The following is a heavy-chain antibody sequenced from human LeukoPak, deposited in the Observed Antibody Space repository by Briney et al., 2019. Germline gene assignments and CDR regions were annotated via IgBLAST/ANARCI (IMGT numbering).Heavy chain of an antibody. CDR1: GYTFTSYA. CDR2: INAGNGNT. CDR3: ARDTEDGNDYYYYGMDV. J-gene: IGHJ6*04. D-gene: IGHD1-1*01. Sequence: ASVKVSCKASGYTFTSYAMHWVRQAPGQRLEWMGWINAGNGNTKYSQKFQGRVTITRDTSASTAYMELSSLRSEDTAVYYCARDTEDGNDYYYYGMDVWGKGTTVSVSS. V-gene: IGHV1-3*01.